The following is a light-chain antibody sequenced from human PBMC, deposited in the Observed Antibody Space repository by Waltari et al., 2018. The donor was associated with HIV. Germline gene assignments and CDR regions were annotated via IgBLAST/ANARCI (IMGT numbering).Light chain of an antibody. CDR3: ATWDDRLNGYV. J-gene: IGLJ1*01. CDR2: SNN. Sequence: QSVLTQPPSASGTPVQRVTISCSGRSSNLGSNTVNWYHQLPGTAPNPLIYSNNQRPSGGPDRFSGSKSGTSASLTISGLQSEDEADYYCATWDDRLNGYVFATETKVTVL. V-gene: IGLV1-44*01. CDR1: SSNLGSNT.